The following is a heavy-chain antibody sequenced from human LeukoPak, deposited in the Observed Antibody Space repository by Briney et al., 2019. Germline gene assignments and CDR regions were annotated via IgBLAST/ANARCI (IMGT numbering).Heavy chain of an antibody. CDR1: GYTFTSYS. CDR3: ARTSGYDFGYYMDV. Sequence: GASVKVSCEASGYTFTSYSISWVRQAPGQGLEWMGWISAYNGNTNYAQKLQGRVTMTTDTSTSTAYMELSSLRSEDTAVYYCARTSGYDFGYYMDVWGKGTTVTVSS. CDR2: ISAYNGNT. V-gene: IGHV1-18*01. D-gene: IGHD5-12*01. J-gene: IGHJ6*03.